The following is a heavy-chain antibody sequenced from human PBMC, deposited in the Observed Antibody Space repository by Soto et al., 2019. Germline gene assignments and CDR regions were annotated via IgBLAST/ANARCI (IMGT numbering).Heavy chain of an antibody. D-gene: IGHD3-3*01. V-gene: IGHV1-8*01. Sequence: ASVKVSCKASGYTFTSYDINWVRQATGQGLEWMGWMNPNSGNTGYAQKFQGRVTMTRNTSISTAYMELSSLRSEDTAVYSCARWGGYYDFWSGYTDYYYYYMDVWG. CDR3: ARWGGYYDFWSGYTDYYYYYMDV. CDR2: MNPNSGNT. J-gene: IGHJ6*03. CDR1: GYTFTSYD.